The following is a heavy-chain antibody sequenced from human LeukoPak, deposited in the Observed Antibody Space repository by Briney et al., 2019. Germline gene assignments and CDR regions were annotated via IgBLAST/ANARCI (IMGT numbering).Heavy chain of an antibody. D-gene: IGHD5-24*01. CDR3: ARHHRAVYYFDY. V-gene: IGHV1-69*05. J-gene: IGHJ4*02. Sequence: SVKVSCKASGGTFSSYAISWVRQAPGQGLEWMGGIIPIFGTANYAQKFQGRVTITTDESTSTAYMELSSLRSEGTAVYYCARHHRAVYYFDYWGQGTLVTVSS. CDR2: IIPIFGTA. CDR1: GGTFSSYA.